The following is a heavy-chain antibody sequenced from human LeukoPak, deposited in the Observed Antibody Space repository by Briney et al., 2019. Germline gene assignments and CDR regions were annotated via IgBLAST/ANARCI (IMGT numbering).Heavy chain of an antibody. CDR2: ISAYNGNT. V-gene: IGHV1-18*01. CDR1: GYTFTSYG. J-gene: IGHJ4*02. D-gene: IGHD5-12*01. Sequence: ASVKVSCKASGYTFTSYGISWVRPAPGQGLEWMGWISAYNGNTNYAQKLQGRVTMTTDTSTSTAYMELRSLRSDDTAVYYCARGQPDRADHSGYDSFGDYWGQGTLVTVSS. CDR3: ARGQPDRADHSGYDSFGDY.